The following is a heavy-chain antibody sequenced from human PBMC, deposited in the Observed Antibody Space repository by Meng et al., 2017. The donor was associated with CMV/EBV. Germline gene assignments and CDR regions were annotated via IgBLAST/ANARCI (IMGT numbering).Heavy chain of an antibody. Sequence: SVKVSCKASGGTFSSYAISWVRQAPGQGLEWMGGIIPILGIANYAQKFQGRVTITADKSTSTAYMELSSLRSEDTAVYYCARGEGYYYYYGMDVWGQGTMVTVSS. CDR2: IIPILGIA. V-gene: IGHV1-69*10. CDR3: ARGEGYYYYYGMDV. J-gene: IGHJ6*02. CDR1: GGTFSSYA.